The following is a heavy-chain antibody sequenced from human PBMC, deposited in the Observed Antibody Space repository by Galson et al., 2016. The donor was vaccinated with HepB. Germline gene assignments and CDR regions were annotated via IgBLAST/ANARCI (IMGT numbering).Heavy chain of an antibody. CDR1: GFTFSHFA. D-gene: IGHD3-22*01. J-gene: IGHJ3*02. Sequence: SLRLSCAASGFTFSHFAMSWVRQAPGKGLEWVSSISARSDTTVYPDSVKGRFTISRDNSKNSLYLQMNSLRAEDTAVYYCAKFPAYYYDTSGWSAFDSWGQGTMVTVSS. CDR2: ISARSDTT. V-gene: IGHV3-23*01. CDR3: AKFPAYYYDTSGWSAFDS.